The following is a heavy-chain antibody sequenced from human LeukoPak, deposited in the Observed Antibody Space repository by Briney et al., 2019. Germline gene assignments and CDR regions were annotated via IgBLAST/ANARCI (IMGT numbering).Heavy chain of an antibody. Sequence: SETLSLTCAVYGRSFRGYFLRWIRQPPGKGLERTGYIYLSRRTNYNPSHQRRVPHSVATSKNQFSLKLSSVTAADTAVYYCAREAPLVEYGAYVTDYWGQGTLVTVSS. CDR1: GRSFRGYF. V-gene: IGHV4-59*01. CDR2: IYLSRRT. J-gene: IGHJ4*02. CDR3: AREAPLVEYGAYVTDY. D-gene: IGHD4-17*01.